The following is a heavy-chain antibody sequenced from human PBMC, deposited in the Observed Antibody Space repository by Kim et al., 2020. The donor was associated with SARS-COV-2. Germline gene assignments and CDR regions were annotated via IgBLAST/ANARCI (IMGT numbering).Heavy chain of an antibody. J-gene: IGHJ4*02. Sequence: SETLSLTCTVSGGSISSYYWSWIRQPPGKGLEWIGYIYYSGSTNYNPSLKSRVTISVDTSKNQFSLKLSSVTAADTAVYYCARDLGYGSGNWGQGTLVTVSS. CDR2: IYYSGST. CDR3: ARDLGYGSGN. V-gene: IGHV4-59*13. CDR1: GGSISSYY. D-gene: IGHD3-10*01.